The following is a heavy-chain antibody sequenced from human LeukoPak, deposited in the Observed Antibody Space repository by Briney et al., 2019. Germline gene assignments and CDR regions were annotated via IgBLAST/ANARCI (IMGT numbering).Heavy chain of an antibody. CDR3: VRGGIVGTTARIPLFDY. D-gene: IGHD1-26*01. CDR1: SDSISSYY. CDR2: INYRGAT. Sequence: PSETLSLTCTVSSDSISSYYWNWIRQPPGQGLEWIGYINYRGATNYNPSLKTRVTISADTSKNQFSLKLSSVTAADTAVYYCVRGGIVGTTARIPLFDYWGQGTLVTVSS. J-gene: IGHJ4*02. V-gene: IGHV4-59*01.